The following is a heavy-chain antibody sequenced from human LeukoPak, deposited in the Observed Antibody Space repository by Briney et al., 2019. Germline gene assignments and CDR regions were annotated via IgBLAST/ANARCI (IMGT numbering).Heavy chain of an antibody. CDR1: GFTFSSYA. Sequence: HPGGSLRLSCAASGFTFSSYAMHWVRQAPGKGLEWVAVISYDGSNKYYADSVKGRFTISRDNSKNTLYLQMNSLRAEDTAVYYCARAWSGYVDYWGQGTLVTVSS. D-gene: IGHD3-3*01. V-gene: IGHV3-30*04. CDR3: ARAWSGYVDY. J-gene: IGHJ4*02. CDR2: ISYDGSNK.